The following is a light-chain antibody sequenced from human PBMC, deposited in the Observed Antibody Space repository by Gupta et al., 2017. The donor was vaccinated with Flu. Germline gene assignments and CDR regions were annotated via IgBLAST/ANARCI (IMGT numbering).Light chain of an antibody. V-gene: IGKV1-39*01. CDR2: AAS. CDR3: QRSYSTPHT. Sequence: DIQMTQSPSSLSASVGDRVTITCRASQSISSYLNWYQQKPGKAPKLLIYAASSLQSGVPSRFSGSGSGTDFTLTISSLQPEDFATYYCQRSYSTPHTFGQGTKVEIK. J-gene: IGKJ1*01. CDR1: QSISSY.